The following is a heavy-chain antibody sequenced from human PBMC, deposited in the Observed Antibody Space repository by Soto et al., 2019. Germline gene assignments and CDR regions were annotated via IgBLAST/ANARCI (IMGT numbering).Heavy chain of an antibody. CDR2: IWYDGSNK. CDR3: ARRIQLWFQLGMDV. Sequence: GGSLRLSCAASGFTFSRYGMHWVRQAPGKGLEWVAVIWYDGSNKYYADSVKDRFTISRDNSKNTLYLQMNSLRAEDTAVYYCARRIQLWFQLGMDVWGQGTTVTVSS. V-gene: IGHV3-33*01. D-gene: IGHD5-18*01. J-gene: IGHJ6*02. CDR1: GFTFSRYG.